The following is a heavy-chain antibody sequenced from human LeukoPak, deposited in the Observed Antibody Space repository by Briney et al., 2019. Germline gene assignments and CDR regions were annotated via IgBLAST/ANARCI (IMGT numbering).Heavy chain of an antibody. V-gene: IGHV4-34*01. CDR1: GGSFSGYY. CDR3: ARHALYELLWLDI. D-gene: IGHD2-21*01. CDR2: INHSGST. J-gene: IGHJ3*02. Sequence: PSETLSLTCAVYGGSFSGYYWSWIRQPPGKGLEWIGEINHSGSTNYNPSLKSRVTISVDTSKNQFSLKLSSVTAADTAVYYCARHALYELLWLDIWGQGTMVTVSS.